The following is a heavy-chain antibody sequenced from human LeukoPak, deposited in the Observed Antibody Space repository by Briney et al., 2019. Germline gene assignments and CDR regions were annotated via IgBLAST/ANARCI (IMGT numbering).Heavy chain of an antibody. J-gene: IGHJ5*02. CDR1: GFTFSSYA. D-gene: IGHD6-13*01. CDR2: ISSNGGST. CDR3: VKVTSSSWYFSWFDP. Sequence: PGGSLRLYCSASGFTFSSYAMHWVRQAPGKGLELVSAISSNGGSTYYADSVKGRFTISRDNSKNTLYLQMSSLRAEDTAVYYCVKVTSSSWYFSWFDPWGQGTLVTVSS. V-gene: IGHV3-64D*06.